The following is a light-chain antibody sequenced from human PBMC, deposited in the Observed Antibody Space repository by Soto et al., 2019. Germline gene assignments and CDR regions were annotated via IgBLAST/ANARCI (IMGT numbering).Light chain of an antibody. V-gene: IGKV3-15*01. CDR1: QSARIS. CDR3: QQYNNWPPT. J-gene: IGKJ5*01. Sequence: ETVMTQSPATLSVSPGERATLSCRASQSARISLGWYQQKPGQPPRILIYDVSTRDTGVPARFSGSGSGTECTLTISSPQSEDFEVYYCQQYNNWPPTFGQGTRLEIK. CDR2: DVS.